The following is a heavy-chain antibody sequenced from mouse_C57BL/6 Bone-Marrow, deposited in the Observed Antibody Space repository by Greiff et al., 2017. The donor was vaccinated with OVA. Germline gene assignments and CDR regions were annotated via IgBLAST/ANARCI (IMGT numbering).Heavy chain of an antibody. CDR3: AREDALYFDY. V-gene: IGHV1-81*01. J-gene: IGHJ2*01. Sequence: VQLVESGAELARPGASVKLSCKASGYTFTSYGISWVKQRTGQGLEWIGEIYPRSGNTYYNEKFKGKATLTADKSSSTAYMELRSLTSEDSAVYFCAREDALYFDYWGQGTTLTVSS. CDR2: IYPRSGNT. CDR1: GYTFTSYG.